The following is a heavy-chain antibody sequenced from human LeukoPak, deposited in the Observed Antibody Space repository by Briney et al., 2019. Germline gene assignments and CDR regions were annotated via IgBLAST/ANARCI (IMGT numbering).Heavy chain of an antibody. CDR3: ARLPCYDDFVY. Sequence: ASVKVSCKASGYTITGYYMHWVRQAPGQGLEWMGWINPNSGGTNYAQKFQGGVTMTRDTSISTAYMELSRLRSDDTAVYYCARLPCYDDFVYWGQGTLVTVSS. V-gene: IGHV1-2*02. D-gene: IGHD3-3*01. CDR2: INPNSGGT. J-gene: IGHJ4*02. CDR1: GYTITGYY.